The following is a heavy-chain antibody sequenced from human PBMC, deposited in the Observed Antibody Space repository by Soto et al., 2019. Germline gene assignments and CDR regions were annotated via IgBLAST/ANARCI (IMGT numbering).Heavy chain of an antibody. CDR3: ARAPPYVANYFDY. V-gene: IGHV3-11*01. CDR1: GFTFSDFY. J-gene: IGHJ4*02. Sequence: KPGGSLRLSCAASGFTFSDFYMGWIRQAPGKGLEWLSYIGSTGTTMYYADSVKGRFTISRDNAKNSLYLQMNSLRAEDTAVYYCARAPPYVANYFDYWGQGTLVTVSS. CDR2: IGSTGTTM. D-gene: IGHD3-16*01.